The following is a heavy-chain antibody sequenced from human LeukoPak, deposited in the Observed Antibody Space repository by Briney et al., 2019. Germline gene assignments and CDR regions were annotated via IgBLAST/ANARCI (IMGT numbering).Heavy chain of an antibody. Sequence: GSLRLSCAASGFTFSSYAMSWVRQAPGKGLEWVSAISGSGGSTYYADSVKGRFTISGDNSKNTLYLQMNSLRAEDTAVYYCAKGSSGMLLSHFDYWGQGTLVTVSS. CDR2: ISGSGGST. CDR3: AKGSSGMLLSHFDY. J-gene: IGHJ4*02. V-gene: IGHV3-23*01. CDR1: GFTFSSYA. D-gene: IGHD6-6*01.